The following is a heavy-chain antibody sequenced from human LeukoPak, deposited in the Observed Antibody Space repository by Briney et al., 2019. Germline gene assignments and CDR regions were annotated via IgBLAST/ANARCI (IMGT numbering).Heavy chain of an antibody. Sequence: GASVKVSCKASGYTFTSYGISWVRQAPGQGLEWMGWISAYNGNTNYAQKLQGRVTMTTDTSTSTAYMELSSLRSEDTAVYYCARDRVCSSTSCYPNYYYYMDVWGKGTTVTVSS. CDR3: ARDRVCSSTSCYPNYYYYMDV. J-gene: IGHJ6*03. V-gene: IGHV1-18*01. CDR1: GYTFTSYG. CDR2: ISAYNGNT. D-gene: IGHD2-2*01.